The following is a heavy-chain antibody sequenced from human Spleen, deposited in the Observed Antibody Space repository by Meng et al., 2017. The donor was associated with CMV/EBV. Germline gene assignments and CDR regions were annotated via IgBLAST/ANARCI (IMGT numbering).Heavy chain of an antibody. V-gene: IGHV3-21*01. D-gene: IGHD4-11*01. Sequence: GESLKISCVASGFTFTTYSMNWVRQAPGKGLEWVSSISSSSNYIYYADSVKGRFTISRDNSKNTLYLQMNSLSAEDTAVYYCAKPLSTVTTDGSMDVWGQGTTVTVSS. J-gene: IGHJ6*02. CDR1: GFTFTTYS. CDR2: ISSSSNYI. CDR3: AKPLSTVTTDGSMDV.